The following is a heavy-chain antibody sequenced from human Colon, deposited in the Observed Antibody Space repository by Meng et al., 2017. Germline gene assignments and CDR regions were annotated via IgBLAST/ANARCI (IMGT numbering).Heavy chain of an antibody. CDR2: IHYSGSR. J-gene: IGHJ4*02. D-gene: IGHD3-10*01. CDR1: GGSVSSASYY. V-gene: IGHV4-61*01. Sequence: RRESGPGWGGPLEPLSLTCNVSGGSVSSASYYWSWIRQPPGKGLEWIGLIHYSGSRNYNPSLKSRVTMSVDTSKNQVSLRLTSVTAADTAVYYCARFYGSGTFEVHDYWGQGTLVTAPQ. CDR3: ARFYGSGTFEVHDY.